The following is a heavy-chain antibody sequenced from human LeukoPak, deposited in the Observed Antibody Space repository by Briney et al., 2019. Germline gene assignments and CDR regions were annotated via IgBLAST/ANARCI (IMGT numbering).Heavy chain of an antibody. Sequence: GGSLRLSCAASGFTFDDYAMHWVRQAPGKGLEWVSGISWNSGSIGYADSVKGRFTISRDNAKNSLYLQMNSLRAGDMALYYCAKDQGATYFYYMDVWGKGTTVAVSS. CDR2: ISWNSGSI. V-gene: IGHV3-9*03. CDR3: AKDQGATYFYYMDV. J-gene: IGHJ6*03. CDR1: GFTFDDYA.